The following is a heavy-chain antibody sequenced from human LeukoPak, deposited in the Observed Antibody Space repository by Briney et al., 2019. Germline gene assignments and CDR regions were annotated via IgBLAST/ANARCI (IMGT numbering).Heavy chain of an antibody. CDR1: GFTLSSYE. J-gene: IGHJ4*02. CDR2: ISSSGSTI. D-gene: IGHD6-13*01. V-gene: IGHV3-48*03. Sequence: GGSLRLSCAASGFTLSSYEMNWVRQAPGKGLEWVSYISSSGSTIYYADSVKGRFTISRDNAKNSLYLQMNSLRAEDTAVYYCARRIAAAGLDYWGQGTLVTVSS. CDR3: ARRIAAAGLDY.